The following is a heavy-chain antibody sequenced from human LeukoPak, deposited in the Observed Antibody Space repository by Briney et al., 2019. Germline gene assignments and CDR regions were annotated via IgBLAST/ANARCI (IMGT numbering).Heavy chain of an antibody. CDR1: GGSISSYY. CDR2: IYHSGST. J-gene: IGHJ6*02. V-gene: IGHV4-59*12. CDR3: ARAGDCSSTSCYRGRYYYYGMDV. D-gene: IGHD2-2*01. Sequence: SETLSLTCTVSGGSISSYYWSWIRQPPGKGLEWIGYIYHSGSTYYNPSLKSRVTISVDRSKNQYSLKLSSVTAADTTVYYCARAGDCSSTSCYRGRYYYYGMDVWGQGTTVTVSS.